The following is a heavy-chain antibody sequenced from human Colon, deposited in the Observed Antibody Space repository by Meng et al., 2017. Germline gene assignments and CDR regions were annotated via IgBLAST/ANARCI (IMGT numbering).Heavy chain of an antibody. CDR3: ERGGYSGSYWAPGNALDI. D-gene: IGHD1-26*01. CDR2: IYYSGST. V-gene: IGHV4-59*01. J-gene: IGHJ3*02. Sequence: SETLSLTCTVSGGSHSIYYWSWIRQPPGKGLEWIGYIYYSGSTNYNPSLKSRVTISVDTSKNQFSLKLSSVTAADTAVYDGERGGYSGSYWAPGNALDIWGQGTMVTVSS. CDR1: GGSHSIYY.